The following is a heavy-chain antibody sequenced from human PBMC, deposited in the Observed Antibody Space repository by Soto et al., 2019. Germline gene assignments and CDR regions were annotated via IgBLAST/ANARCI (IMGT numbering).Heavy chain of an antibody. J-gene: IGHJ4*02. V-gene: IGHV4-39*01. Sequence: QLQLQESGPGLVKPSETLSLTCTVSGGSVSSSSDYWGWVRQHPGQGLEWIGSVYYSGSTSYNTSLERRGSTTVDKTTKQFAHKLMSLSAADKAVDYCWRLEALATISYDFDYWGQGALVTVSS. D-gene: IGHD6-19*01. CDR3: WRLEALATISYDFDY. CDR2: VYYSGST. CDR1: GGSVSSSSDY.